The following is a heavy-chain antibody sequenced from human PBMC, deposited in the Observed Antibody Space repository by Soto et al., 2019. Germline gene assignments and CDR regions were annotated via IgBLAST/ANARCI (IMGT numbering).Heavy chain of an antibody. Sequence: QVQLVQSGAEVKKPGASVKVSCKASGYTFTSYDISWVRQAPGQGLEWMGWISTYNGNTNYAKKLQGRVTMTTDTSTSTAYVDLRGLRSDDTAVYCCARGMGQPLDYGGQGTLVTVSS. CDR3: ARGMGQPLDY. CDR1: GYTFTSYD. D-gene: IGHD3-16*01. V-gene: IGHV1-18*01. CDR2: ISTYNGNT. J-gene: IGHJ4*02.